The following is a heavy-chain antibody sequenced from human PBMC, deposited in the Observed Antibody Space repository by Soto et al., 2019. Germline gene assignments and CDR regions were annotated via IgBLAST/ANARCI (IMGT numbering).Heavy chain of an antibody. CDR1: GGSISSSSYY. V-gene: IGHV4-39*01. CDR2: IYYSGSI. D-gene: IGHD6-19*01. J-gene: IGHJ5*02. Sequence: LSLTCSVSGGSISSSSYYWGWIRPPPGKGLEWIGSIYYSGSIYYNPSLKSRVTISVDTSKNQFSLKLSSVTAAETAVYYCARQSSGWYNWFDPWGQGTLVTVSS. CDR3: ARQSSGWYNWFDP.